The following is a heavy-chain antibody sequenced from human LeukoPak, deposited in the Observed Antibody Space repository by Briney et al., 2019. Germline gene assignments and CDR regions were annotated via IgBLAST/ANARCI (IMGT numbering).Heavy chain of an antibody. CDR2: IHYSGRT. CDR3: ARHANGGTYPLDS. J-gene: IGHJ4*02. V-gene: IGHV4-59*08. CDR1: GGSISSYY. Sequence: PSETLSLTCTVSGGSISSYYWSWIRQPPGKGLEWIAFIHYSGRTNSNPSLKSRVTISLDTSKNQFSLKLNSVTAADTAVYFCARHANGGTYPLDSWGQGTLVTVSP. D-gene: IGHD2-8*01.